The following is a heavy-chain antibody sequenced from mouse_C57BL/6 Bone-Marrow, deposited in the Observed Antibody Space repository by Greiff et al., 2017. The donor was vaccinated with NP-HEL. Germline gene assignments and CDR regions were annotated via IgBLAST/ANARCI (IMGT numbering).Heavy chain of an antibody. CDR3: ARTPVVAPYAMDY. CDR1: GYAFTNYL. D-gene: IGHD1-1*01. V-gene: IGHV1-54*01. Sequence: VQLQQSGAELVRPGTSVKVSCKASGYAFTNYLIEWVKQRPGQGLEWIGVINPGSGGTNYNEKFKGKATLTADKSSSTAYMQLSSLTSEDSAVYFCARTPVVAPYAMDYWGQGTSVTVSS. CDR2: INPGSGGT. J-gene: IGHJ4*01.